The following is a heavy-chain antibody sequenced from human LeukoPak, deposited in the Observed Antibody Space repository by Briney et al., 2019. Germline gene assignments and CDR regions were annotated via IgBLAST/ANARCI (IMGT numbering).Heavy chain of an antibody. CDR3: ARGWDSKAYYFDY. CDR1: GFTFSSHG. D-gene: IGHD1-26*01. CDR2: ISSSSSYI. J-gene: IGHJ4*02. V-gene: IGHV3-21*01. Sequence: GGSLRLSCAASGFTFSSHGMNWVRQAPGKGLEWVSSISSSSSYIYYADSVKGRFTISRDNAKNSLYLQMNSLRAEDTAVYYCARGWDSKAYYFDYWGQGTLVTVSS.